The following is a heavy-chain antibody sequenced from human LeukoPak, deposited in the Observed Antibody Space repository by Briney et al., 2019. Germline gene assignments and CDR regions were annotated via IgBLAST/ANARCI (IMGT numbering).Heavy chain of an antibody. Sequence: SETLSLTCAVYGGSFSGYYWSWIRRPPGKGLEWIGEINHSGRTNYNPSLKSRITISVDTSKNQFSLKLSSVTAADTAVYYCASLTMIVVPWGQGTLVTVSS. CDR3: ASLTMIVVP. CDR2: INHSGRT. D-gene: IGHD3-22*01. J-gene: IGHJ5*02. CDR1: GGSFSGYY. V-gene: IGHV4-34*01.